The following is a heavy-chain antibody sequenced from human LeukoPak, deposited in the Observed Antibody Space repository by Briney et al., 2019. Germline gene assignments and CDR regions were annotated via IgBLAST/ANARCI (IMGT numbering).Heavy chain of an antibody. J-gene: IGHJ4*02. Sequence: GGSLRLSCAASGFTFSSYEMNWVRQAPGKGLEWVANINPDGSNMLYVDSVKGRFTISRDNAKNSLYLQMNNLRAEDTAVYFCVSGFLQWLYWGQGTLVTVSS. CDR1: GFTFSSYE. D-gene: IGHD3-3*01. V-gene: IGHV3-7*01. CDR3: VSGFLQWLY. CDR2: INPDGSNM.